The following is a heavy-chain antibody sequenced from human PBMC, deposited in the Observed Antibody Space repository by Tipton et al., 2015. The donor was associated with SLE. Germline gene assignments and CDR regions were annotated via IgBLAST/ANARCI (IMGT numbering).Heavy chain of an antibody. J-gene: IGHJ6*02. V-gene: IGHV1-69*13. Sequence: QLVQSGAEVKKPGASVKVSCKASGYTFTSYGISWVRQAPGQGLEWMGRIIPIFGTANYAQKFQGRVTITADESTSTAYMELSSLRSEDTAVYYCAREDFWSGFYYYGMDVWGQGTTVTVSS. D-gene: IGHD3-3*01. CDR3: AREDFWSGFYYYGMDV. CDR2: IIPIFGTA. CDR1: GYTFTSYG.